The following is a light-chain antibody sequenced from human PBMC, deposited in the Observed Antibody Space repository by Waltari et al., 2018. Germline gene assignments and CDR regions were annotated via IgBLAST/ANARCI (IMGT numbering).Light chain of an antibody. Sequence: GDRATFSRWASQSVSTYLAWSQQKPGQAPRLLIYHASTRATGIPDRFSGSGSGTDFSLTISRLEPEDFAMYYCHQYVESPATFGQGTKVEIK. J-gene: IGKJ1*01. V-gene: IGKV3-20*01. CDR3: HQYVESPAT. CDR1: QSVSTY. CDR2: HAS.